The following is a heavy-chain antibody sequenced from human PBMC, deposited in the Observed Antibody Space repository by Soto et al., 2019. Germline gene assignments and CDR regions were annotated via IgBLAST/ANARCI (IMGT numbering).Heavy chain of an antibody. CDR1: GYTLRSNA. J-gene: IGHJ4*02. V-gene: IGHV1-3*01. Sequence: GASLNGSRKRAGYTLRSNAIHCIRQAPGQRLEWMGWINGGDANTQYSQNFQDRVTLSRDTSATTAHMELSSLRSEDTAVYYCARGFHGSADYWGQGTLVTVSS. CDR3: ARGFHGSADY. D-gene: IGHD3-10*01. CDR2: INGGDANT.